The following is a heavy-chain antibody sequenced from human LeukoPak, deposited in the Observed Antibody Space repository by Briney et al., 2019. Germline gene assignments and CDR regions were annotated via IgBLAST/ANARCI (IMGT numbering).Heavy chain of an antibody. Sequence: GGSLRLSCAASGFIFSSYEMNWVRQAPGKGLEWVSFISSSGTIIYYADSVKGRFTISRDNAKSSLYLQMNSLRAEDTAVYYCARDPLSRVFDVWGQGTMVIVSS. CDR3: ARDPLSRVFDV. D-gene: IGHD2/OR15-2a*01. CDR1: GFIFSSYE. V-gene: IGHV3-48*03. J-gene: IGHJ3*01. CDR2: ISSSGTII.